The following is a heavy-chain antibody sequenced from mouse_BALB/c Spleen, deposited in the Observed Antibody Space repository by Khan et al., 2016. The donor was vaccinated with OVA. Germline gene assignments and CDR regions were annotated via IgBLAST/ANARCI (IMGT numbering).Heavy chain of an antibody. J-gene: IGHJ3*01. D-gene: IGHD2-2*01. CDR2: IDPFSGGT. CDR1: GYSFTTYY. V-gene: IGHV1S135*01. CDR3: TRHGYVAWFTY. Sequence: VQLKESGRELMKPGASVKISCKASGYSFTTYYIHWVMQSHGTSLEWIGYIDPFSGGTTYNQKFKGKATLTVDKSSSTAYIHLTNLTSEDSAVYYCTRHGYVAWFTYWGQGTLVTVSA.